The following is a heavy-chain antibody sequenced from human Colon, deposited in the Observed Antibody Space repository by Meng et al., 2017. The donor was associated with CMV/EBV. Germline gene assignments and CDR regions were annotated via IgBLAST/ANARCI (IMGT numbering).Heavy chain of an antibody. CDR1: GYTFNSYG. CDR3: ARVPASWNGYYSADYWGQGTLVTVSSGESSQCLPGLICEGPDY. Sequence: ASVKVSCKASGYTFNSYGIMWVRQAPGLGLEWMAWISCNNGDTRYAQRHQGRVTLTADTSTNTVYMELRSLRPDDTAIYYCARVPASWNGYYSADYWGQGTLVTVSSGESSQCLPGLICEGPDYWGQGTLVTVSS. CDR2: ISCNNGDT. J-gene: IGHJ4*02. V-gene: IGHV1-18*01. D-gene: IGHD3-3*01.